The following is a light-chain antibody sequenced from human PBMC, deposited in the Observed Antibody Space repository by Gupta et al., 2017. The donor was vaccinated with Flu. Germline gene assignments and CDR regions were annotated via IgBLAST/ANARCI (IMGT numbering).Light chain of an antibody. V-gene: IGLV3-1*01. J-gene: IGLJ2*01. CDR1: KLGHKY. CDR3: QAWDTGLVV. CDR2: EDD. Sequence: TCSGDKLGHKYACWYQQRPGQSPVLVMYEDDKRPSGIPERFSGSNSGNTATLTISETQALDEADYYCQAWDTGLVVFGGGTKLTVL.